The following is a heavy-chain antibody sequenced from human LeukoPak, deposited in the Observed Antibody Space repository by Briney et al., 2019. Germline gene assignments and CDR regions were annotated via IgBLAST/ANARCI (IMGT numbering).Heavy chain of an antibody. V-gene: IGHV3-66*01. CDR2: LYTGGNT. CDR1: GFTVSSNY. Sequence: PGWSLRLSCAASGFTVSSNYMSWVRQAPEKGLEWVSVLYTGGNTYYAASVKGRFTISRDNSKNTLYLQMNSLRAEDTAVYFCARVGRGDIYDGDYWGQGTLVTVSS. CDR3: ARVGRGDIYDGDY. J-gene: IGHJ4*02. D-gene: IGHD5-18*01.